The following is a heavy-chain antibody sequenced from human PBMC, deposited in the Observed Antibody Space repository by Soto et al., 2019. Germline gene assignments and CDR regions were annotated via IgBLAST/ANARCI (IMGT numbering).Heavy chain of an antibody. V-gene: IGHV4-39*01. CDR3: ARLLYDRSGYYYFDD. J-gene: IGHJ4*02. D-gene: IGHD3-22*01. CDR1: GGSLSTSNYY. CDR2: VYYSGRP. Sequence: KSSETLSLTCTVSGGSLSTSNYYWGWIRQPPGKGLEWMGSVYYSGRPYDNPSLKSRVTIFVDTLRSQFSLRLSSVTAADMALYYFARLLYDRSGYYYFDDWGQGLQGTVSS.